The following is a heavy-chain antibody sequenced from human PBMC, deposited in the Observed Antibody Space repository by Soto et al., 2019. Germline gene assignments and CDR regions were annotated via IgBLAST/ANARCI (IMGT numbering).Heavy chain of an antibody. Sequence: PSETLSLTCSVSDDSINSDKYYWGWIRQPPGKGLEWIGSIYYRGNAYYNPSLQTRVTISLDKSKSPFSLKLNSVTAADSAVYFCGRLGGLASISEYFDFRGPGALVTVSS. CDR2: IYYRGNA. V-gene: IGHV4-39*01. J-gene: IGHJ4*02. CDR1: DDSINSDKYY. D-gene: IGHD3-16*01. CDR3: GRLGGLASISEYFDF.